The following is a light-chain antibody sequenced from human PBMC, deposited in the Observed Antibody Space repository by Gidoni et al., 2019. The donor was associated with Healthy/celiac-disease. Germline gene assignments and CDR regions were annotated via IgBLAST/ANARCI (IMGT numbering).Light chain of an antibody. V-gene: IGKV1-39*01. CDR2: SAS. CDR1: QSISSY. J-gene: IGKJ3*01. CDR3: QQSYSTPFT. Sequence: QMTQSPSSLSASVGDRVTITCRASQSISSYLNWYQQKPVKAPKLLIYSASSLQSGVPSSFSGSGSWTDFTLTISSLQPEDFATYYCQQSYSTPFTFGPGTKVDIK.